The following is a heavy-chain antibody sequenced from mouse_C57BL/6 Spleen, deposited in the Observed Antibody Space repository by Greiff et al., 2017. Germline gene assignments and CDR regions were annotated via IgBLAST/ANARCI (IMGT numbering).Heavy chain of an antibody. D-gene: IGHD3-2*02. CDR2: INPNYGTT. V-gene: IGHV1-39*01. J-gene: IGHJ2*01. CDR1: GYSFTDYN. Sequence: EVQLQQSGPELVKPGASVKISCKASGYSFTDYNMHWVKQSNGKSLEWIGVINPNYGTTSYNQKFNGKATLTVDQSTSTANMQLNRLASEDSAVYCCARDSSDGGYWGQGTTLTVSS. CDR3: ARDSSDGGY.